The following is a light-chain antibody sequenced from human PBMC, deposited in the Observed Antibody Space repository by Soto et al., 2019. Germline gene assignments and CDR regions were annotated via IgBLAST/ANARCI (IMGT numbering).Light chain of an antibody. V-gene: IGKV1-8*01. CDR2: AAS. Sequence: AIRMTQSPSSFSASTGDRVTITCRASQGISSYLAWYQQKPGKAPKLLIYAASTLQSGVPSRFSGSGSGTDFTLTIGRLQSEDFATYYCQQYYSYPRTFVQGTKVEIK. CDR1: QGISSY. CDR3: QQYYSYPRT. J-gene: IGKJ1*01.